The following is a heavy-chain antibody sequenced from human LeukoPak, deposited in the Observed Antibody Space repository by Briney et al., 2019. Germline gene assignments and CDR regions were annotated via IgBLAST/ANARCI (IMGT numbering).Heavy chain of an antibody. Sequence: GGSLRLSCAASGFTFSSYSMNWVRQAPGKGLEWVSSISSSSSSYIYYADSVKGRFTISRDNAKNSLYLQMNSLRAEDTAVYYCARDKRDYYDSSGYFFYYYYGMDVWGQGTTVTVSS. D-gene: IGHD3-22*01. CDR3: ARDKRDYYDSSGYFFYYYYGMDV. CDR2: ISSSSSSYI. V-gene: IGHV3-21*01. CDR1: GFTFSSYS. J-gene: IGHJ6*02.